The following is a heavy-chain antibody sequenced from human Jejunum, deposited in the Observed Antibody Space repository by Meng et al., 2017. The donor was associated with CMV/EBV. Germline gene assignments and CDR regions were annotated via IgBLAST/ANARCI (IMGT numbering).Heavy chain of an antibody. CDR3: ARDVWGFDY. Sequence: QVKLVQSGAEVKKPGASVKVSCEASGFIFTSDAISWVRQAPGQGLQYMGWISAYNGNTNYAQELQGRVTMTTDTSTSTAYMKLRSLRSDDTAMYYCARDVWGFDYWGQGTLVTVSS. CDR1: GFIFTSDA. V-gene: IGHV1-18*01. J-gene: IGHJ4*02. D-gene: IGHD7-27*01. CDR2: ISAYNGNT.